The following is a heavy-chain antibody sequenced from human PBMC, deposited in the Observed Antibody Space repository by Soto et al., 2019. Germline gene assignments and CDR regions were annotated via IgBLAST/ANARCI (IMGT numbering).Heavy chain of an antibody. Sequence: ASVKVSCKASGYTFTGYYMHWVRQAPGKGLVWVARINSDGTRINYADSVKGRFTISRDNAKNTVFLQMNSLRDEDSAVYFCARAGDWNYVQDFWGQGTLVTVSS. CDR2: INSDGTRI. CDR3: ARAGDWNYVQDF. D-gene: IGHD1-7*01. J-gene: IGHJ4*02. V-gene: IGHV3-74*01. CDR1: GYTFTGYY.